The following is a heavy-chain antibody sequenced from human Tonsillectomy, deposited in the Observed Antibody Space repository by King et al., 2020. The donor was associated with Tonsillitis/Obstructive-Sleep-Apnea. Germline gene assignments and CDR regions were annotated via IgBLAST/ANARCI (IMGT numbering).Heavy chain of an antibody. Sequence: VQLVESGAEVKKPGESLKISCKGSGYSFTSYWIGWVRQMPGKGLEWRGFIYPGDSDTRYSPSFQGQVTISADKSISTAYLQWSSLKASDTAMYYCARRSYCGGDCQYYFDYWGQGTLVTVSS. CDR2: IYPGDSDT. D-gene: IGHD2-21*01. CDR1: GYSFTSYW. V-gene: IGHV5-51*01. CDR3: ARRSYCGGDCQYYFDY. J-gene: IGHJ4*02.